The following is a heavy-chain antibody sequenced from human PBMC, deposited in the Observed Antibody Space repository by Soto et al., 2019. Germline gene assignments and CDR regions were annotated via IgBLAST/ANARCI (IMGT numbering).Heavy chain of an antibody. CDR3: ARGSYYDSSGYGMDV. J-gene: IGHJ6*02. Sequence: ASVKFSCKASGYTFTSYDINWVRQATGQGLEWMGWMNPNSGNTGYAQKFQGRVTMTRNTSISTAYMELSSLRSEDTAVYYCARGSYYDSSGYGMDVWGQGTTVTVSS. D-gene: IGHD3-22*01. V-gene: IGHV1-8*01. CDR2: MNPNSGNT. CDR1: GYTFTSYD.